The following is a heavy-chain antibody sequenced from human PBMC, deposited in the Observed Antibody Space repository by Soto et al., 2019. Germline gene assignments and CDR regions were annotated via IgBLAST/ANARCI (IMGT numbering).Heavy chain of an antibody. CDR2: IIPILGIA. J-gene: IGHJ4*02. V-gene: IGHV1-69*04. CDR1: GGTFSSYT. D-gene: IGHD6-19*01. CDR3: ARDPVRYSSGWYYFDY. Sequence: GASVKVSCKASGGTFSSYTISWVRKAPGQGLEWMGRIIPILGIANYAQKFQGRVTITADKSTSTAYMELSSLRSEDTAVYYCARDPVRYSSGWYYFDYWGQGTLVTVS.